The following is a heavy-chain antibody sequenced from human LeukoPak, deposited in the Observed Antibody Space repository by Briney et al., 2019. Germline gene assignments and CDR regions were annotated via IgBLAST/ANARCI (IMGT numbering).Heavy chain of an antibody. J-gene: IGHJ4*02. CDR2: INHSGGT. Sequence: SETLSLTCAVYGGSFSGYYWSWIRQPPGKGLEWIGEINHSGGTNYNPSLKSRVTISVDTSKNQFSLKLSSVTAADTAVYYCASLTMVRGLFTLDYWGQGTLVTVSS. V-gene: IGHV4-34*01. D-gene: IGHD3-10*01. CDR3: ASLTMVRGLFTLDY. CDR1: GGSFSGYY.